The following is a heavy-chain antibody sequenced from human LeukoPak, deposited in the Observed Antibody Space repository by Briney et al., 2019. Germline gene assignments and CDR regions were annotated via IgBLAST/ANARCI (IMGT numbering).Heavy chain of an antibody. J-gene: IGHJ4*02. CDR3: ARAGAAAGTPFDY. Sequence: EASVKVSCKASRYTFSNYDINWVRQATGQGLEWMGWITSYNGNTKYAQQLQGRVTMTTDTSTGTAYMELRSLRSDDTAVYYCARAGAAAGTPFDYWGQGTPVTVSS. CDR1: RYTFSNYD. CDR2: ITSYNGNT. D-gene: IGHD6-13*01. V-gene: IGHV1-18*01.